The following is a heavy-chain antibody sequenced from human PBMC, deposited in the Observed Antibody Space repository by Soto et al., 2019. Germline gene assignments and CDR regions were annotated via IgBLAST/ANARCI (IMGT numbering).Heavy chain of an antibody. CDR2: ISSSSSTI. CDR3: ARDRRVETAPYYYYGMDV. Sequence: HPGGSLRLSCAASGFTFSSYSMNWVRQAPGKGLEWVSYISSSSSTIYYADSVKGRFTISRDNAKNSLYLQMNSLRDEDTAVYYCARDRRVETAPYYYYGMDVWGQGTTVTVSS. J-gene: IGHJ6*02. CDR1: GFTFSSYS. D-gene: IGHD2-21*02. V-gene: IGHV3-48*02.